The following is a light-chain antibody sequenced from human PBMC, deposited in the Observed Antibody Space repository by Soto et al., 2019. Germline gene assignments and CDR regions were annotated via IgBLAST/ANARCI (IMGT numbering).Light chain of an antibody. CDR1: SSNIGSNY. V-gene: IGLV1-47*01. Sequence: QSVLTQPTSASGTPGQRVTISCSGSSSNIGSNYVYWYQQLPGTVPQLLIYRNNERPSGVPDRFSGSKSGTSASLAISGLRSEDEADYYCAAWDDSLSGVVFGGGTRSPS. CDR2: RNN. J-gene: IGLJ2*01. CDR3: AAWDDSLSGVV.